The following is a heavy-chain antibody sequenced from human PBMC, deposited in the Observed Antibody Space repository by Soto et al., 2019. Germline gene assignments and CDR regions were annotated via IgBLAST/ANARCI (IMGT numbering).Heavy chain of an antibody. CDR3: ARAGGFLEWLTGDYFDY. J-gene: IGHJ4*02. CDR2: INHSGST. V-gene: IGHV4-34*01. CDR1: GGSFSGYY. Sequence: SETLSLTCAVYGGSFSGYYWSWIRQPPGKGLEWIGEINHSGSTNYNPSLKSRVTISVDTSKNQFSLKLSSVTAADTAVYYCARAGGFLEWLTGDYFDYWGQGILVTVSS. D-gene: IGHD3-3*01.